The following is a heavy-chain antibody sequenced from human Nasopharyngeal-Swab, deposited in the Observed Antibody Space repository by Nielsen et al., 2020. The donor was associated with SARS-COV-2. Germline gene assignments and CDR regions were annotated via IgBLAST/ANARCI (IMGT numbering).Heavy chain of an antibody. CDR2: INQDGSEK. CDR3: ARDSGWFDP. V-gene: IGHV3-7*01. CDR1: GLSYTNYW. J-gene: IGHJ5*02. Sequence: GESLKISWAASGLSYTNYWTSWVCQAPGKGLEWVASINQDGSEKYFVDSVKGRFTISRDNAKNSVHLEMNNLRAEDTAVYYCARDSGWFDPWGQGTLVTVSS. D-gene: IGHD7-27*01.